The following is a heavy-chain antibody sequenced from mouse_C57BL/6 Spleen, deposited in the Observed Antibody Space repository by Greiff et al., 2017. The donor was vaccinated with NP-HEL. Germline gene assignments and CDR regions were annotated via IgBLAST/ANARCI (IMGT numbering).Heavy chain of an antibody. CDR1: GYTFTDYE. CDR2: IDPETGGT. J-gene: IGHJ2*01. CDR3: TRPGRRFFDY. D-gene: IGHD4-1*01. Sequence: VQLQQSGAELVRPGASVTLSCKASGYTFTDYEMHWVKQTPVHGLEWIGAIDPETGGTAYNQKFKGKAILTADKSSSTAYMELRSLTSEDSAVYYCTRPGRRFFDYWGQGTTLTVSS. V-gene: IGHV1-15*01.